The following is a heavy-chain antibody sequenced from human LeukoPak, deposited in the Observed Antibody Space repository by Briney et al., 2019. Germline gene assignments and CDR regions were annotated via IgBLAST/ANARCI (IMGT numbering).Heavy chain of an antibody. D-gene: IGHD4/OR15-4a*01. V-gene: IGHV4-39*01. CDR3: GRHQTMYYGMDV. CDR2: IFYSGST. J-gene: IGHJ6*02. Sequence: SETLSLTCTVSGGATSSSSYYWGWIRQPPGKGLEWIGSIFYSGSTYYNPSLKSRVTMSVDTSKNQFSLKLSSVTAADTAMYYCGRHQTMYYGMDVWGQGTAVTVSS. CDR1: GGATSSSSYY.